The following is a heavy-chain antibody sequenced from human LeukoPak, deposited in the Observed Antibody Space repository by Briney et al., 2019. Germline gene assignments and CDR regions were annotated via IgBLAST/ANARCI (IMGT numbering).Heavy chain of an antibody. CDR1: GGSFSGYY. CDR3: ARLDPSYYYDSSGYYRY. CDR2: INHSGST. J-gene: IGHJ4*02. Sequence: SETLSLTCAVYGGSFSGYYWSWLRQPPGKGLERIGEINHSGSTNYNPSLKSRVTISVDTSKNQFSLKLSSVTAADTAVYYCARLDPSYYYDSSGYYRYWGQGTLVTVSS. D-gene: IGHD3-22*01. V-gene: IGHV4-34*01.